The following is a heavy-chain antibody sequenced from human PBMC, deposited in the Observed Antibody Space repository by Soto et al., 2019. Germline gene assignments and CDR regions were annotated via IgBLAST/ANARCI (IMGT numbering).Heavy chain of an antibody. V-gene: IGHV3-30*18. D-gene: IGHD6-13*01. CDR3: AKDSSVTAAGSGGWFDL. CDR1: GFDFNTYG. J-gene: IGHJ5*02. CDR2: ISFDGGNQ. Sequence: QVQLVQSGGGVVQPGRTLRLSCAASGFDFNTYGLHWVRQAPGKGLEWVAGISFDGGNQYYADSVKGRFTISRDKSNNTLYLPMNSLGAEDTATYDCAKDSSVTAAGSGGWFDLWGQGTPVIVSS.